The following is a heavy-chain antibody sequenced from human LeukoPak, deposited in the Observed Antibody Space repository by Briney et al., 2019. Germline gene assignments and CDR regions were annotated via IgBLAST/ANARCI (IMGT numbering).Heavy chain of an antibody. V-gene: IGHV4-34*01. Sequence: ETLSLTYAVYGGPFRGFFWSWIRQAPGKGLEWIGEVSHSGSSNYNPSLKSRINISLDTSKSQFSLRLTSVTAADTAVYYCARGIFYGGRNQYIWLDLWGQGTLVTVSS. CDR3: ARGIFYGGRNQYIWLDL. CDR2: VSHSGSS. CDR1: GGPFRGFF. J-gene: IGHJ5*02. D-gene: IGHD4-23*01.